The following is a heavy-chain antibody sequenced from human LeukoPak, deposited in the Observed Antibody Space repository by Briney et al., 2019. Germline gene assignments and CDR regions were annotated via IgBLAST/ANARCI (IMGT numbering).Heavy chain of an antibody. CDR1: GGTFSSYT. CDR2: IIPILGIA. Sequence: ASVKVSCKAPGGTFSSYTISWVRQAPGQGLEWMGRIIPILGIANYAQKFQGRVTITADKSTSTAYMELSSLRSEDTAVYYCAREWKVGAFYYFDYWGQGTLVTVSS. J-gene: IGHJ4*02. D-gene: IGHD1-26*01. V-gene: IGHV1-69*04. CDR3: AREWKVGAFYYFDY.